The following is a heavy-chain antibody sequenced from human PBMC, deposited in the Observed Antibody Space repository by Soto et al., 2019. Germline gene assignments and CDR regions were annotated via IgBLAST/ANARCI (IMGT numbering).Heavy chain of an antibody. D-gene: IGHD5-12*01. CDR2: IIPIFGTA. V-gene: IGHV1-69*13. CDR3: ARVLRGYDNYYGMDV. CDR1: GGTFSSYA. Sequence: ASVKVSCKASGGTFSSYAISGVREAPGQGLEWMGGIIPIFGTANYAQKFQGRVTITADESTSTAYMELSSLRSEDTAVYYCARVLRGYDNYYGMDVWGQGTTVTVSS. J-gene: IGHJ6*02.